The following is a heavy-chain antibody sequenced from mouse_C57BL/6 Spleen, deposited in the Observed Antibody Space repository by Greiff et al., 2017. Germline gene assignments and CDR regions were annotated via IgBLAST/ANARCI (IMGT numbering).Heavy chain of an antibody. J-gene: IGHJ3*01. V-gene: IGHV1-9*01. CDR3: AKFTTVVEKAWFAY. D-gene: IGHD1-1*01. CDR2: ILPGSGST. CDR1: GYTFTGYW. Sequence: QVQLQQSGAELMKPGASVKLSCKATGYTFTGYWIEWVKQRPGNGLEWIGEILPGSGSTNYNEKFKGKATFTADTSSNTAYMQLSSLTTEDSAIYYCAKFTTVVEKAWFAYWGQGTLVTVSA.